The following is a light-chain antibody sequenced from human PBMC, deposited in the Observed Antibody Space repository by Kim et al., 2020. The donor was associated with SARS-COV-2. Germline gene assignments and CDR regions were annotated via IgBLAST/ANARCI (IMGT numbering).Light chain of an antibody. CDR2: LKSDGSH. Sequence: ASVRLTCTLSSGHSSYAIAWHQQQPEKGPRYLMKLKSDGSHSKGDGIPDRFSGSSSGAERYLFISSLQSEDEADYYCQTWGTGIRVFGAGTKLTVL. J-gene: IGLJ3*02. CDR3: QTWGTGIRV. CDR1: SGHSSYA. V-gene: IGLV4-69*01.